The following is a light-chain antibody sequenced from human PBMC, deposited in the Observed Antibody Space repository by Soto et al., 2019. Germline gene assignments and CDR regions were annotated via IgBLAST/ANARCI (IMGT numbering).Light chain of an antibody. CDR2: TTS. V-gene: IGKV1-39*01. CDR1: QPISDY. Sequence: DIQMTQSPSSLSASVGDRVTITCRTSQPISDYLNWYQQKPGKAPTLLIYTTSNLQSGVPSRFSGSGSAIHFTLTISSLQPEDFATYYCQQHYNTPRTCGQGTKVEI. J-gene: IGKJ1*01. CDR3: QQHYNTPRT.